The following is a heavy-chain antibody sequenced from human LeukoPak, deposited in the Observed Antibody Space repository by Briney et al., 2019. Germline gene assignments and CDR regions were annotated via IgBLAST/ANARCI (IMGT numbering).Heavy chain of an antibody. CDR1: GGPIGSDY. J-gene: IGHJ3*02. D-gene: IGHD2-2*01. CDR3: AKTYCSNISCYEDI. CDR2: IYYSGTT. Sequence: PSETLSLTCTYSGGPIGSDYWSWIRQPPGKPLEWIGSIYYSGTTNYNPSLRSRVTISVDMSKNRFFLKLNSVSAADTAMFYCAKTYCSNISCYEDIWGQGTMVAVSS. V-gene: IGHV4-59*01.